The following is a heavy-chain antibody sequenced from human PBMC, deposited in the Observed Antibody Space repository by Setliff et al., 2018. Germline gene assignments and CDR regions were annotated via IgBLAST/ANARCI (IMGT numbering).Heavy chain of an antibody. D-gene: IGHD6-6*01. Sequence: ASVKVSCKASGYIFSSYGISWVRQAPGQGLEWMGWISAYNGNTNYAQKFQGRVTMTTDTSTSTGYMELRSLRPDDTAVYYCATRRAARSPLTGWGQGTLVTVSS. CDR2: ISAYNGNT. CDR1: GYIFSSYG. V-gene: IGHV1-18*01. CDR3: ATRRAARSPLTG. J-gene: IGHJ4*02.